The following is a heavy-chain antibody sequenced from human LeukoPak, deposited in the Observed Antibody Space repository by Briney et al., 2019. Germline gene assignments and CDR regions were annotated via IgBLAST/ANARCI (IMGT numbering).Heavy chain of an antibody. CDR3: AREYYRFGEPGTRWFDP. CDR1: GFTFSTYA. D-gene: IGHD3-10*01. V-gene: IGHV3-30*04. Sequence: PGGSLRLSCAASGFTFSTYATHWVRQAPGKGLEWVTFISYNGGYEYYADSVRGRFTISRDNSKNKLYLQMNSLRVEDTAAYYCAREYYRFGEPGTRWFDPWGQGTLVTVSS. J-gene: IGHJ5*02. CDR2: ISYNGGYE.